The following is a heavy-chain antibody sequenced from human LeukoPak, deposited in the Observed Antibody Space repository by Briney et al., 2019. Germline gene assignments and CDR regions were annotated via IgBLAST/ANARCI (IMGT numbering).Heavy chain of an antibody. V-gene: IGHV1-3*03. CDR2: INPGNGNT. Sequence: ASVKVSCKASGYTFTRNVMHWVRQAPGQRLEWMGWINPGNGNTKYSQEFQGRVTVTRDTSASTAYMELSSLRSEDMAVYYCARDGYSSGWYVPRLLDYYYYYYMDVWGKGTTVTVSS. CDR3: ARDGYSSGWYVPRLLDYYYYYYMDV. CDR1: GYTFTRNV. J-gene: IGHJ6*03. D-gene: IGHD6-19*01.